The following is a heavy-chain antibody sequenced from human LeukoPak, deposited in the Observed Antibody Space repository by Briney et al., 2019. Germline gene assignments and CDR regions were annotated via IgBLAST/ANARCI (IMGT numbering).Heavy chain of an antibody. CDR1: GYSFTSYW. V-gene: IGHV5-51*01. J-gene: IGHJ4*02. D-gene: IGHD3-10*01. CDR3: ARQEVTVVRGVIITEYFDY. Sequence: GESLKISCKGSGYSFTSYWIGWGRQLPGEGLEWMGIIYTGDSATRYNPSFQSQVTISADKSNSSAYLQWSSLKASDSAMYYCARQEVTVVRGVIITEYFDYWGQGTLVTVSS. CDR2: IYTGDSAT.